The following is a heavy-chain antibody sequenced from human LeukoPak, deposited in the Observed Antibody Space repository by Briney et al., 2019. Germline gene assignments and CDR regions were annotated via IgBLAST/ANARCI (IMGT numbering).Heavy chain of an antibody. D-gene: IGHD3-10*01. Sequence: GGSLRLSCAASGFTFSSYSMNWVRQAPGKGLEWVSSISSSSSYIYYADSVKGRFTISRDNAKNSLYLQMNSLRAEDTALYYCVKGPTLWYFDYWGQGTLVTVSS. CDR3: VKGPTLWYFDY. CDR1: GFTFSSYS. V-gene: IGHV3-21*04. CDR2: ISSSSSYI. J-gene: IGHJ4*02.